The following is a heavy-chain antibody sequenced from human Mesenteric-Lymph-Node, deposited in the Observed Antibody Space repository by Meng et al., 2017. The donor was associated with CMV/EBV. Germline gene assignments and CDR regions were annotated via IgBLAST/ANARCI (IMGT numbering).Heavy chain of an antibody. D-gene: IGHD1-7*01. CDR2: ISTSSSYL. Sequence: SCAASGFTFSSHSMNWVRQAPGKGLEWVSSISTSSSYLYYADSVKGRFTISRDNAKNSLYLQMNSLRAEDTAVYYCARDGTSHGMDVWGQGTTVTVSS. CDR1: GFTFSSHS. CDR3: ARDGTSHGMDV. V-gene: IGHV3-21*01. J-gene: IGHJ6*02.